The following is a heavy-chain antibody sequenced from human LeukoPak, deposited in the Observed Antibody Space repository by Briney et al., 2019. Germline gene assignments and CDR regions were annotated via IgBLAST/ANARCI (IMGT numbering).Heavy chain of an antibody. CDR1: GGTFSSYA. D-gene: IGHD3-10*01. CDR2: IIPIFGTA. V-gene: IGHV1-69*01. CDR3: ARDVSTMVRGVIIPWFDP. Sequence: RGASVKVSCKASGGTFSSYAISWVRQAPGQGLEWMGGIIPIFGTANYAQKFQGRVTITADEPTSTAYMELSSLRSEDTAVYYCARDVSTMVRGVIIPWFDPWGQGTLVTVSS. J-gene: IGHJ5*02.